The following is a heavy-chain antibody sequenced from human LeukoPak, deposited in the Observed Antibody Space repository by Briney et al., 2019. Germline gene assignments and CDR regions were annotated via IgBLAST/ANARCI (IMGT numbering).Heavy chain of an antibody. CDR3: AREGPSEQGFDY. V-gene: IGHV3-48*04. D-gene: IGHD6-13*01. J-gene: IGHJ4*02. CDR2: ISSSGSTI. CDR1: GFTFSSSW. Sequence: GGSLRLSCAASGFTFSSSWIHWVRQAPGKGLEWVSYISSSGSTIYYADSVKGRFTISRDNAKNSLYLQMNSLRAEDTAVYYCAREGPSEQGFDYWGQGTLVTVSS.